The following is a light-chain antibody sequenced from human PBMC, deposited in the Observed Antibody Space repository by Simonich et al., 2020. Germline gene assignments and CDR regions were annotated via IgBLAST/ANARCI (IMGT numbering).Light chain of an antibody. CDR1: RSAVGDYNY. J-gene: IGLJ2*01. CDR2: EVS. V-gene: IGLV2-8*01. Sequence: QSALTQPASVSGSPGQSITLSCTGTRSAVGDYNYVSWYQQHPGKAPKLRSYEVSSRPSGAPDRFSGSKSGNTASRTVSGLQAEDEADYYCSSYAGGNNVVFGGGTKLTVL. CDR3: SSYAGGNNVV.